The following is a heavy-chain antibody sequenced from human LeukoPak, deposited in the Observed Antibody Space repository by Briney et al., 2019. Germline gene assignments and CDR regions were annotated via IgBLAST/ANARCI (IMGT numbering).Heavy chain of an antibody. D-gene: IGHD2-2*01. CDR1: GGSFSGYY. J-gene: IGHJ4*02. V-gene: IGHV4-34*01. Sequence: SETLSLTCAVYGGSFSGYYWSWIRQPPGKGLEWIGEINHSGSTNYNPSLKSRVTISVDTSKNQFSLKLSSVTAADTAVYYCAIPQTGGSCSSTSCSDYRGQGTLVTVSS. CDR2: INHSGST. CDR3: AIPQTGGSCSSTSCSDY.